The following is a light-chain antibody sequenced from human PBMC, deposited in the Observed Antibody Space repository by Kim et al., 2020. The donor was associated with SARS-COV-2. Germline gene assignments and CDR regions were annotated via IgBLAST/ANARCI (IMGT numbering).Light chain of an antibody. J-gene: IGKJ4*01. CDR1: QNVDSY. Sequence: SLSQGERATRSGRASQNVDSYLAGYQQKPGQAPRLVIYEASKRATGIPARFSGSGSGTDFTLSISSLEPEDFAIYHCQQRSDWLTFGGGTKVDIK. CDR3: QQRSDWLT. CDR2: EAS. V-gene: IGKV3-11*01.